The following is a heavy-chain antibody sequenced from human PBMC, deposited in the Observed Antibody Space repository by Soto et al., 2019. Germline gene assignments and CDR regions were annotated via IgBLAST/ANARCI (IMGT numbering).Heavy chain of an antibody. CDR2: ISVYNGNK. D-gene: IGHD2-15*01. V-gene: IGHV1-18*01. Sequence: ASVKVSCKASGYTFSSYGSSWVRQGPGQGLEWMGWISVYNGNKMYAQKFQGRVTMTTDTSTSTAYMELRSLRSDDTAVYYCARDCSGGSCSTAYWGQGTLVTVSS. CDR3: ARDCSGGSCSTAY. J-gene: IGHJ4*02. CDR1: GYTFSSYG.